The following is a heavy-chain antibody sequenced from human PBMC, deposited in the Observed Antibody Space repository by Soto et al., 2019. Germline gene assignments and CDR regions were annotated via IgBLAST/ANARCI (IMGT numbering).Heavy chain of an antibody. Sequence: ASVKVSCKVSGYNLTALSMHWVRQAPGNGLAWMGGFDTEEGEKIYAKKFQGKVTMPEEKYTETAYRELSSRRSEDPAVYYCATCLGGSGWLDYWGQGTLVTATS. CDR3: ATCLGGSGWLDY. J-gene: IGHJ4*02. D-gene: IGHD6-19*01. V-gene: IGHV1-24*01. CDR1: GYNLTALS. CDR2: FDTEEGEK.